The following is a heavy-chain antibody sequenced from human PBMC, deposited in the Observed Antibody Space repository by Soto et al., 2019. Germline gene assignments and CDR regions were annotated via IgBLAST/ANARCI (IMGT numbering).Heavy chain of an antibody. CDR1: GYTFTGYY. Sequence: ASVKVSCKASGYTFTGYYMHWVRQPPGQGLEWMGWINPNSGGTNYAQKFQGWVTMTRDTSISTAYMELRRLRSDDTAVYYCARGQRYSDFWSGYLLRYYYYGMDVWGQGTTVTVSS. CDR2: INPNSGGT. CDR3: ARGQRYSDFWSGYLLRYYYYGMDV. V-gene: IGHV1-2*04. D-gene: IGHD3-3*01. J-gene: IGHJ6*02.